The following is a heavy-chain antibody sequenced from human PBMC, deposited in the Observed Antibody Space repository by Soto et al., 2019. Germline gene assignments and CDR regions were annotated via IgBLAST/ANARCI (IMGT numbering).Heavy chain of an antibody. CDR3: ARGSTYYYDSSGYYLRX. J-gene: IGHJ4*02. CDR1: GGSISSVDYY. D-gene: IGHD3-22*01. CDR2: IYYSGST. V-gene: IGHV4-30-4*01. Sequence: SETLSLTCTVSGGSISSVDYYWSWIRQPPGKGLEWIGYIYYSGSTYYNPSLKSRVTISVDTSKNQFSLKLSSVTAADTAVYYCARGSTYYYDSSGYYLRXWGQGTLVTVSX.